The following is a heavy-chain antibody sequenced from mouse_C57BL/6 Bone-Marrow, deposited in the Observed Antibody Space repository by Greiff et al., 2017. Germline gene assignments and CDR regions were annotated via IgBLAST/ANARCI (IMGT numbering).Heavy chain of an antibody. J-gene: IGHJ3*01. V-gene: IGHV1-20*01. CDR2: INPYNGDT. D-gene: IGHD1-1*01. CDR1: GYSFTGYF. CDR3: ERLLRGWFAY. Sequence: EVQLQQSGPELVKPGDSVKISCKASGYSFTGYFMNWVMQSHGKSLEWIGRINPYNGDTFSNQKFKGKATLTVDKSSSTAHMELRSLTSEDSAVYYCERLLRGWFAYWGQGTLVTVSA.